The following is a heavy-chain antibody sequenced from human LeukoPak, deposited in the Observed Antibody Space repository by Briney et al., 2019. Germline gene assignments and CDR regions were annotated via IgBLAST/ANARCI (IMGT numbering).Heavy chain of an antibody. CDR2: IYPGKSAT. Sequence: GESLKISCRSSASVFSTYWIGWVRQTSGKGLEWMGVIYPGKSATRYNPYFQGQVSISVDMSISTAYLQWSSLKASDSAIYYCACRKYGSPWFDPWGQGTLITVSS. CDR3: ACRKYGSPWFDP. J-gene: IGHJ5*02. D-gene: IGHD6-6*01. V-gene: IGHV5-51*01. CDR1: ASVFSTYW.